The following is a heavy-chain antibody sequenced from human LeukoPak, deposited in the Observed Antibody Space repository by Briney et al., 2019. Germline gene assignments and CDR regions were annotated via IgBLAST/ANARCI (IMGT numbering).Heavy chain of an antibody. CDR2: ISGSGGST. Sequence: GGSLRLSCAASGFTFSSYAMSWVRQAPGKGLEWVSAISGSGGSTYYADSVKGRFTISRDNSKNTLYLQMNSLRAEDTAVYYCAKDRGYGGNGPYFDYWGQGTLVTVSS. CDR3: AKDRGYGGNGPYFDY. D-gene: IGHD4-17*01. V-gene: IGHV3-23*01. J-gene: IGHJ4*02. CDR1: GFTFSSYA.